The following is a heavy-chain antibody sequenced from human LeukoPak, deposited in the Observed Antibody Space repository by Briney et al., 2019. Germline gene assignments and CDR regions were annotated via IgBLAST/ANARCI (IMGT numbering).Heavy chain of an antibody. CDR3: ATGDSSGYPNWSDP. D-gene: IGHD3-22*01. V-gene: IGHV1-24*01. J-gene: IGHJ5*02. CDR1: GYTLTELS. CDR2: FDPEDGET. Sequence: ASVKVSCKVSGYTLTELSMHWVRQAPGKGLEWMGGFDPEDGETIYAQKFQGRVTMTEDTSTDTAYMELSSLRSEDTAVYYCATGDSSGYPNWSDPWGQGTLVTVSS.